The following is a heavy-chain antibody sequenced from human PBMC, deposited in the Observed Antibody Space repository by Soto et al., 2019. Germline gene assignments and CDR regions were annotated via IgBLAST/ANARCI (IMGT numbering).Heavy chain of an antibody. J-gene: IGHJ4*02. V-gene: IGHV1-69*01. Sequence: QVQLVQSGAEVKKPGSSVKVSCKASGVTFRNHVFNWVRQAPGQGLERMGGIIPIIGTPNYAQKFQGRVTITADASTNTVYLDVSSLRSQDTAVYYCARDVECRDGNISHLDYWGQGNMVTVSS. CDR1: GVTFRNHV. D-gene: IGHD3-3*01. CDR3: ARDVECRDGNISHLDY. CDR2: IIPIIGTP.